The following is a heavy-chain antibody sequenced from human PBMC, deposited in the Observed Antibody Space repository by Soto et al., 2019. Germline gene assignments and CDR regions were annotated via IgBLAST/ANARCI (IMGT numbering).Heavy chain of an antibody. J-gene: IGHJ6*02. D-gene: IGHD6-19*01. CDR2: INPNSGGT. CDR1: GYTFTGYY. CDR3: AREGGIAVDGTYYYYGMDV. Sequence: QVQLVQSGAEVKKPGASVKVSCKASGYTFTGYYMHWVRQAPGQGLEWMGWINPNSGGTNYAQKFQGWVTMTRDTSISTEYMELSRLRSDDTAVYYCAREGGIAVDGTYYYYGMDVWGQGTTVTVSS. V-gene: IGHV1-2*04.